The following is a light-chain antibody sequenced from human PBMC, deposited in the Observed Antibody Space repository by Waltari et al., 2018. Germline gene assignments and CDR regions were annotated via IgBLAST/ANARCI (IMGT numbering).Light chain of an antibody. CDR1: SSDIDHYKS. V-gene: IGLV2-14*03. CDR3: SSYVSSN. CDR2: DVN. J-gene: IGLJ1*01. Sequence: HSALTQPASVSGSPGQSITISCTGISSDIDHYKSVSWYQQHPGKAPKLIIYDVNVRPSRGSYRFSGSKSGNTASLTISGLQADDEADYYCSSYVSSNFGSGTKVTVL.